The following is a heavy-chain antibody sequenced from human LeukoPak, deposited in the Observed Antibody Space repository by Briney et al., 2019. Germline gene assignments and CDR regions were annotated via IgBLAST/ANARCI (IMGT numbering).Heavy chain of an antibody. CDR2: MNPNSGNT. V-gene: IGHV1-8*03. Sequence: GASVKVSCKASGYTFTGSYLHWVRQAPGQGLEWMGWMNPNSGNTGYAQKFQGRVTITRNTSISTAYMELSSLRSEDTAVYYCASSAAGTSYFDYWGQGTLVTVSS. J-gene: IGHJ4*02. CDR1: GYTFTGSY. CDR3: ASSAAGTSYFDY. D-gene: IGHD6-13*01.